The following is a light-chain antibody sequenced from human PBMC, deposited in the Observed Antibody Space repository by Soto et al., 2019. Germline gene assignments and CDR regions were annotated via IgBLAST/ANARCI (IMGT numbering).Light chain of an antibody. V-gene: IGKV3-11*01. CDR1: QSVSSY. CDR2: DAS. J-gene: IGKJ1*01. CDR3: QQYASFSWT. Sequence: EIVLTQSPATLSLSPGERATLSCRASQSVSSYLAWYQQKPGQAPRLLIYDASNRATGIPARFSGSGSGTEFTLTISSLQPDDFATYYCQQYASFSWTFGQGTKVDI.